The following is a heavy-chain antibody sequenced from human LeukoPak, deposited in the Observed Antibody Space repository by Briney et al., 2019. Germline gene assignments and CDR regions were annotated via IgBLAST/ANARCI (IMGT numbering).Heavy chain of an antibody. D-gene: IGHD2-2*02. J-gene: IGHJ4*02. CDR1: GYSFTKYG. CDR3: ARDWDVGVTGAIVCDY. V-gene: IGHV1-18*01. Sequence: ASVKVSCKASGYSFTKYGISWVRQAPGQGLEWMGWISAYNGNTNYAQKLQDRVTMTTDTSTNTAYMELRSLRSDDTAVYYCARDWDVGVTGAIVCDYWGQGTLVTVSS. CDR2: ISAYNGNT.